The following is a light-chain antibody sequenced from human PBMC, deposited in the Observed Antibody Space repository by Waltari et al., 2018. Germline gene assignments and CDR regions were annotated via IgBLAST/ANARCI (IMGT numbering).Light chain of an antibody. V-gene: IGKV1-39*01. Sequence: DIQMTQSPSSLSASVGDRVTITCRASQSSSSYLNWYQQKPGKAPKLLIYAASSLQSGVPSRFSGSGSGTDFTLTISSLQPEDFATYYCQQYSSYSGTFGQGTKLEIK. CDR3: QQYSSYSGT. CDR2: AAS. J-gene: IGKJ2*01. CDR1: QSSSSY.